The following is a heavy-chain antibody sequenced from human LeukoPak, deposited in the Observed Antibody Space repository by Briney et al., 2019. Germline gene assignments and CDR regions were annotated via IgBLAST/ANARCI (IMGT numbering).Heavy chain of an antibody. CDR2: ISAYNGNT. Sequence: ASVKVSCKASGYTFTSYGISWVRQAPGQGLEWMGWISAYNGNTNYAQKLQGRVTMTTDTSTSTAYMELRSLRSDDTAVYCCARDLTSRAVAGISGVSDYWGQGTLVTVSS. J-gene: IGHJ4*02. D-gene: IGHD6-19*01. CDR1: GYTFTSYG. CDR3: ARDLTSRAVAGISGVSDY. V-gene: IGHV1-18*01.